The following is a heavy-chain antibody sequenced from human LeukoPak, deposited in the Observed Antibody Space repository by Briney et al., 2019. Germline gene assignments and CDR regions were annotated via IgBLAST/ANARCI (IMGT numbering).Heavy chain of an antibody. CDR3: ARGYYDSSGYYYYAFDI. D-gene: IGHD3-22*01. CDR2: IIPIFGTA. CDR1: GGTFSSYA. Sequence: SVKVSCKASGGTFSSYAISWVRQAPGQGLEWMGGIIPIFGTANYAQEFQGRVTITTDESTSTAYMELSSLRSEDTAVYYCARGYYDSSGYYYYAFDIWGQGTMVTVSS. J-gene: IGHJ3*02. V-gene: IGHV1-69*05.